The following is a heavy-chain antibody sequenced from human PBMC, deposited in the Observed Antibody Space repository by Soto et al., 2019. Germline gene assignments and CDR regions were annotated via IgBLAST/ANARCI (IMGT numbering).Heavy chain of an antibody. D-gene: IGHD6-6*01. Sequence: TGGSLRLSCAASGFTFSDHYMDWVRQAPGKGLEWVGRTRNKANSYTTEYAASVKGRFTISRDDSKNSLYLQMNSLKTEDTAVYYCARTSSIAARRDYYYYGMDVWGQGTTVTVSS. V-gene: IGHV3-72*01. CDR3: ARTSSIAARRDYYYYGMDV. J-gene: IGHJ6*02. CDR2: TRNKANSYTT. CDR1: GFTFSDHY.